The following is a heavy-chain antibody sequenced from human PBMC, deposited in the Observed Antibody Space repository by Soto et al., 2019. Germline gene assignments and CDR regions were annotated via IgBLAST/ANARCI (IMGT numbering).Heavy chain of an antibody. CDR1: GYTLNTYY. Sequence: GASVKVSCTPSGYTLNTYYLHWVRQAPGQGLEWMGIVHPSGGGSTYAQKFLGRVTMTRDTSTSTVFMELSSLRSADTAVYYCARGGHIAVVTASFDYWGQGTLVTVSS. J-gene: IGHJ4*02. V-gene: IGHV1-46*02. D-gene: IGHD2-21*02. CDR2: VHPSGGGS. CDR3: ARGGHIAVVTASFDY.